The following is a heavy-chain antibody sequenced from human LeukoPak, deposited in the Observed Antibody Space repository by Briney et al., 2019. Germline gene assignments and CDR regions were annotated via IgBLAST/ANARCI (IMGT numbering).Heavy chain of an antibody. D-gene: IGHD6-13*01. CDR2: INHSGST. CDR3: ARSLSSSWLFDY. Sequence: TSETLSLTCAVYGGSFSGYYWSWIRQPPGKGLEWIGEINHSGSTNYNPSLKSRVTISVDTSKNQFPLKLSSVSAADTAVYYCARSLSSSWLFDYWGQGTLVTVSS. CDR1: GGSFSGYY. V-gene: IGHV4-34*01. J-gene: IGHJ4*02.